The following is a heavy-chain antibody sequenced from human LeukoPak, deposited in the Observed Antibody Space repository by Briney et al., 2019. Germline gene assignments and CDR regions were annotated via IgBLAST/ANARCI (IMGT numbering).Heavy chain of an antibody. J-gene: IGHJ4*02. CDR3: APLSFLEWLDA. D-gene: IGHD3-3*01. CDR2: ISSSSSYI. V-gene: IGHV3-21*01. Sequence: GGSLRLSCAASGFTFSSYSMNWVRQAPGKGLEWVSSISSSSSYIHYADSVKGRFTISRDNAKNSLYLQMNSLRAEDTAVYYCAPLSFLEWLDAWGQGTLVTVSS. CDR1: GFTFSSYS.